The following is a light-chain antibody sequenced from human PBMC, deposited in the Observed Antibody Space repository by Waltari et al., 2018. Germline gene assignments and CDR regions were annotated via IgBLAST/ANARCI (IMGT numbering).Light chain of an antibody. Sequence: SSELTQDPAVSVALGQTVKMTCQGDSLRTSYASWYQQKPGQAPVLVLFGYNKRPSGFPDRFSGYNSGTTSSLTSTGAQAEDEADYYCHSRDSSASHVVFGGGTKLTVL. CDR3: HSRDSSASHVV. CDR2: GYN. CDR1: SLRTSY. V-gene: IGLV3-19*01. J-gene: IGLJ2*01.